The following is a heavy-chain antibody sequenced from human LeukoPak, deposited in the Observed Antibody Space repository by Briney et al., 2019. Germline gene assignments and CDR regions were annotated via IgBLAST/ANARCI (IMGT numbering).Heavy chain of an antibody. CDR3: ARGYYYTGTYYLSFFDY. J-gene: IGHJ4*02. CDR1: GLTFNKYW. D-gene: IGHD3-10*01. CDR2: INQDDSQI. Sequence: GGSLRLSCAASGLTFNKYWLTWVRRAPGKGLKWVANINQDDSQIYYLESVEGRFTITGDNAKNSLHLQMNGLRAEDTAVYYCARGYYYTGTYYLSFFDYWGQGTLVTVSS. V-gene: IGHV3-7*01.